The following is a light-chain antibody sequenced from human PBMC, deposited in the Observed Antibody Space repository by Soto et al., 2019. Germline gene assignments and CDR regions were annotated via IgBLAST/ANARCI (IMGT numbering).Light chain of an antibody. CDR2: GAS. CDR1: QSVNIH. Sequence: EIVMTQSPATLSVSPGERATLSCRASQSVNIHLAWYQQKPGQAPRLLIFGASSRANGIPARFSGSGSGTEFTLTISNLQMEDFAVYYCQQYNKWPRTFGQGTKVEIK. J-gene: IGKJ1*01. CDR3: QQYNKWPRT. V-gene: IGKV3-15*01.